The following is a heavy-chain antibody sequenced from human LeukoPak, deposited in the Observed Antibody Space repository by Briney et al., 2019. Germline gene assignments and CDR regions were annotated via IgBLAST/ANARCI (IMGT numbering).Heavy chain of an antibody. CDR3: ARDLGYDGFDWAH. D-gene: IGHD5-12*01. Sequence: SETLSLTCTVSGYSISSGYYWSWIRQPPGKRLEWIGSIYYSGSTYSNPTLKSRLTISVDTSKNQISLNLTPVTAADAAVYYCARDLGYDGFDWAHWGQGTLVTVSS. CDR1: GYSISSGYY. CDR2: IYYSGST. J-gene: IGHJ4*02. V-gene: IGHV4-38-2*02.